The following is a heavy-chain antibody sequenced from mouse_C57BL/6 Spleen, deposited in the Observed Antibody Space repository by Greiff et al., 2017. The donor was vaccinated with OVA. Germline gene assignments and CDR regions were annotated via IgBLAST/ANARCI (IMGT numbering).Heavy chain of an antibody. J-gene: IGHJ2*01. CDR2: ISYDGSN. CDR3: ARCDGYYLFDY. CDR1: GYSITSGYY. D-gene: IGHD2-3*01. Sequence: EVQLVESGPGLVKPSQSLSLTCSVTGYSITSGYYWNWIRQFPANQLEWMGFISYDGSNNYNPSLNNRISITRDTSKNQFFLKLNSVTTEDAATYYCARCDGYYLFDYWGQGTTLTVSS. V-gene: IGHV3-6*01.